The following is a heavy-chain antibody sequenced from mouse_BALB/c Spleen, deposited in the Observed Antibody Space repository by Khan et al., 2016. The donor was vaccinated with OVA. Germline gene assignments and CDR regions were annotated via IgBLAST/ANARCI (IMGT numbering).Heavy chain of an antibody. J-gene: IGHJ4*01. D-gene: IGHD2-10*01. V-gene: IGHV2-6-7*01. Sequence: ESGPGLVAPSQSLSITCTVSGFSLTGYGVNWVRQPPGKGLEWLGVIWGDGITDYNSALKSRLSISKDNSKSQVFLKMNSLQTDDTARYYCARGPYFGNYVAMDYWGQGTSVTVSS. CDR2: IWGDGIT. CDR3: ARGPYFGNYVAMDY. CDR1: GFSLTGYG.